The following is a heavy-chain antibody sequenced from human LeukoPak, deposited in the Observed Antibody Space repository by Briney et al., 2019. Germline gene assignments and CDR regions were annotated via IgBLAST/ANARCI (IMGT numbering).Heavy chain of an antibody. D-gene: IGHD6-6*01. CDR2: IYYSGST. V-gene: IGHV4-31*03. CDR1: DGSISSGGYY. J-gene: IGHJ4*02. Sequence: SETLSLTCTVSDGSISSGGYYWSWIRQHPGKGLEWIGYIYYSGSTYYNPSLKSRVTISVDTSKNQFSLKLSSVTAADTAVYYCARERATAQLVTFFDYWGQGTLVTVSS. CDR3: ARERATAQLVTFFDY.